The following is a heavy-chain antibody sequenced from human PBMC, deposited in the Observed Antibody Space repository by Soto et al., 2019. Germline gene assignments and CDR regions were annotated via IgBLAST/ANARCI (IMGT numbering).Heavy chain of an antibody. CDR1: GFTVSSNY. V-gene: IGHV3-66*01. J-gene: IGHJ5*02. Sequence: GGSLRLSCAASGFTVSSNYMSWVRQAPGKGLEWVSVIYSGGSTYYADSVKGRFTISRHNSKNTLYLQMNSLRAEDTAVYYCARALYDSSGYYYWFDPWGQGTLVTVSS. CDR2: IYSGGST. CDR3: ARALYDSSGYYYWFDP. D-gene: IGHD3-22*01.